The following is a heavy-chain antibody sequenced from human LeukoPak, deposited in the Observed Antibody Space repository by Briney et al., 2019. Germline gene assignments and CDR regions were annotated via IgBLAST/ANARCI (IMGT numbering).Heavy chain of an antibody. Sequence: GGSLRLSCVASGFTFTSYWMSWVRQAPGKGLEWVANIKQDGSERYYVDSVKGRFTIFRDNARNSLYLQMNSLRAEDTAVYYCASHSYGYNHWGQGTLVIVSS. V-gene: IGHV3-7*01. D-gene: IGHD3-16*01. J-gene: IGHJ5*02. CDR1: GFTFTSYW. CDR3: ASHSYGYNH. CDR2: IKQDGSER.